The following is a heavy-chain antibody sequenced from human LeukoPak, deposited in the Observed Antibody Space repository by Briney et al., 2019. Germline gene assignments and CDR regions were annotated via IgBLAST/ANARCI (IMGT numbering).Heavy chain of an antibody. CDR3: ARQIWFGELLFDY. Sequence: SSETLSLTCTVSGGSISSYYWSWIRQPPGKGLEWIGYIYYSGSTNYNPSLKSRVTISVDTSKNQFSLKLSSVTAADTAVYYRARQIWFGELLFDYWGQGTLVTVSS. J-gene: IGHJ4*02. CDR2: IYYSGST. D-gene: IGHD3-10*01. V-gene: IGHV4-59*08. CDR1: GGSISSYY.